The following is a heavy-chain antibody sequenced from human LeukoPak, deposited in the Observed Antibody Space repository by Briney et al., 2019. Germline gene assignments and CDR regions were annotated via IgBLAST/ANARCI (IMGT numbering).Heavy chain of an antibody. D-gene: IGHD2-15*01. CDR3: AKDTVVVVVAASLDY. CDR1: GFTFSSYA. V-gene: IGHV3-23*01. CDR2: ISGSGGST. J-gene: IGHJ4*02. Sequence: PGGSLRLSCAASGFTFSSYAMSWVRQAPGKGLEWVSAISGSGGSTYYADSVKGRFTISRGNSKNTLYLQMNSLRAEDTAVYYCAKDTVVVVVAASLDYWGQGTLVTVSS.